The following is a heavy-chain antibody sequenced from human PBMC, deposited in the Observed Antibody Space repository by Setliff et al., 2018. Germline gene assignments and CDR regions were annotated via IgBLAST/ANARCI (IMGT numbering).Heavy chain of an antibody. CDR1: GYTFTSYA. D-gene: IGHD5-12*01. V-gene: IGHV1-69*05. CDR3: ATFRRDGYNRDY. CDR2: IIPIFGTA. Sequence: ASVKVSCKASGYTFTSYAMNWVRQAPGQGLEWMGGIIPIFGTANYAQKFQGRVTITRDTSASTAYMELSSLRSEDTAVYYCATFRRDGYNRDYWGQGTLVTVSS. J-gene: IGHJ4*02.